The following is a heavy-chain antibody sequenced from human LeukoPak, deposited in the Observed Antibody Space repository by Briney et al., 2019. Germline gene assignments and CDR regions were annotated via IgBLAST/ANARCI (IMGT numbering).Heavy chain of an antibody. J-gene: IGHJ4*02. V-gene: IGHV1-46*01. CDR1: GYTFTSYY. Sequence: ASVKVSCKASGYTFTSYYMHWVRQAPGQGLEWMGIINPSGGSTSYAQKFQGRVTMTRDMSTSTVYMELSSLRSEDTAVYYCARVSGTYDSSGLDMDVWGQGTLVTVSS. CDR2: INPSGGST. CDR3: ARVSGTYDSSGLDMDV. D-gene: IGHD3-22*01.